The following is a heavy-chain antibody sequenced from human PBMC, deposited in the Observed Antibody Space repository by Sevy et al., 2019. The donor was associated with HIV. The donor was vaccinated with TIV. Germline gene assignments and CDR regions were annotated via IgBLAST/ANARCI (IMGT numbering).Heavy chain of an antibody. CDR1: GGTFSSYA. CDR3: ARDPGYSYGTEGNYYYYGMHV. D-gene: IGHD5-18*01. CDR2: IIPIFGTA. J-gene: IGHJ6*02. V-gene: IGHV1-69*13. Sequence: ASVKVSCKASGGTFSSYAIGWVRQAPGQGLEWMGGIIPIFGTANYAQKFQGRVTITADESTSTAYMELSSLRSEDTAVYYCARDPGYSYGTEGNYYYYGMHVWGQGTTVTVSS.